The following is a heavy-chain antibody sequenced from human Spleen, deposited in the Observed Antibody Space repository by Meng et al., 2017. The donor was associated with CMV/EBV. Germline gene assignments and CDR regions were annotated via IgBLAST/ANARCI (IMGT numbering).Heavy chain of an antibody. J-gene: IGHJ4*02. CDR3: ARDENGYNGQDF. V-gene: IGHV1-18*01. Sequence: CKASGYRCKSYGVSWGRQAPGQGLEWMGWISGFDGHTNDAPKFQGRVTLTIETSTSTAYMELTSLRSDDTAVYFCARDENGYNGQDFWGQGTLVTVSS. CDR1: GYRCKSYG. D-gene: IGHD5-24*01. CDR2: ISGFDGHT.